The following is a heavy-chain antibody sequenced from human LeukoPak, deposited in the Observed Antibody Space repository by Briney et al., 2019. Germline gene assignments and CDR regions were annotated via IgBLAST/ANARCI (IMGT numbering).Heavy chain of an antibody. D-gene: IGHD1-26*01. V-gene: IGHV3-53*01. Sequence: GGSLRLSCAASGFTVSSNFMSWVRQAPGKGLEWVSVIFGGGSTYYADSVKGRFTISRDNSKNTLYLQMNSLRAEDTAVYYCAKDLWPVGRGAFDIWGQGTMVTVSS. CDR3: AKDLWPVGRGAFDI. CDR2: IFGGGST. CDR1: GFTVSSNF. J-gene: IGHJ3*02.